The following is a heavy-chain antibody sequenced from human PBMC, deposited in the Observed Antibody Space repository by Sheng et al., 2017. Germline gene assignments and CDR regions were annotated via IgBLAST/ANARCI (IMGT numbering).Heavy chain of an antibody. D-gene: IGHD5-12*01. Sequence: QLQLQESGPGLVKPSDTLSLTCTVSGGSISSTNYYWGWIRQPPGKGLEWIGGVYYSERTYYSPSLKSRVTISLDTSKNQISLRLSSVTAADTAVYYCARAGRAYSGNEGYLDYWGHGILVTVSS. CDR1: GGSISSTNYY. CDR2: VYYSERT. V-gene: IGHV4-39*07. CDR3: ARAGRAYSGNEGYLDY. J-gene: IGHJ4*01.